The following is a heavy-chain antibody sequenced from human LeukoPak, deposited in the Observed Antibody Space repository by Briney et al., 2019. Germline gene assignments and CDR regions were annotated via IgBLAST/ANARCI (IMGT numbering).Heavy chain of an antibody. V-gene: IGHV1-46*01. J-gene: IGHJ4*01. CDR3: ARADSVSSAWSSFDY. D-gene: IGHD6-13*01. Sequence: ASVKLFCKASGYTFTNNFMHWVRQAPGRGLEWMGIINPSGGRTTYAQKFQGRLTMTRDTSTSTVYMELSSLTSEDTAVYHCARADSVSSAWSSFDYWGHGTLVTVSS. CDR2: INPSGGRT. CDR1: GYTFTNNF.